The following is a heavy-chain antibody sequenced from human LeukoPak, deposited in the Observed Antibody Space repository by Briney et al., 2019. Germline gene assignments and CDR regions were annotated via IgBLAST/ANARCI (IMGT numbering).Heavy chain of an antibody. Sequence: SETLSLNCTVSGASTSSYYWSWIRQPPGKGLEYIGYIYNTGNTNYNPSLKSRVTISADTSKNQLSLKLSSVTAADTAVYFCARLRNRNTFTFWSQRTMVTVSS. J-gene: IGHJ3*01. CDR3: ARLRNRNTFTF. CDR2: IYNTGNT. D-gene: IGHD1/OR15-1a*01. CDR1: GASTSSYY. V-gene: IGHV4-59*08.